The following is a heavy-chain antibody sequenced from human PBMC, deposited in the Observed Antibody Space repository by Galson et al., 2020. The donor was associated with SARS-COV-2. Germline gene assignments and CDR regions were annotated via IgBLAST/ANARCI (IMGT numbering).Heavy chain of an antibody. CDR3: ARIPSDYYDFWSGYYNPVYYYYYMDV. D-gene: IGHD3-3*01. CDR2: INSDGSST. CDR1: GFTFSSYW. Sequence: GGSLRLFCAASGFTFSSYWMHWVRQAPGKGLVWVSRINSDGSSTSYADSVTGRFTISRDNAKNTLYLQMNSLRAEDTAVYYCARIPSDYYDFWSGYYNPVYYYYYMDVWGKGTTVTVSS. J-gene: IGHJ6*03. V-gene: IGHV3-74*01.